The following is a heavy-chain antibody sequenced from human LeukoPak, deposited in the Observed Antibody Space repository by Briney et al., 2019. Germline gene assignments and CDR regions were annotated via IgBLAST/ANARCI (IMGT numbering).Heavy chain of an antibody. CDR3: ARVPDYYDSSGYSDY. J-gene: IGHJ4*02. CDR1: GGTFSSYT. CDR2: IIPIFGTA. D-gene: IGHD3-22*01. Sequence: ASVKVSCKASGGTFSSYTISWVRQAPGQGLEWMGGIIPIFGTANYAQKFQGRVTITADESTSTAYMELSSLRSEDTAVYYCARVPDYYDSSGYSDYWGQGTLVTVSS. V-gene: IGHV1-69*13.